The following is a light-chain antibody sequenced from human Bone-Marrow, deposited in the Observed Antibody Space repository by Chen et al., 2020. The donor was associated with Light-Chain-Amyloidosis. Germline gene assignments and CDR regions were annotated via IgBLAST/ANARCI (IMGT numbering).Light chain of an antibody. V-gene: IGLV3-21*02. CDR1: NIGSTS. CDR3: QVWDRSSDRPV. CDR2: DDS. J-gene: IGLJ3*02. Sequence: SYVLTQPSSVSVAPGPTATIACGGNNIGSTSVHWYQQTPGQAPLLVVYDDSDRPPGIPERLSGSNSGNTATLTISRVEAGDEADYYCQVWDRSSDRPVFGGGTKLTVL.